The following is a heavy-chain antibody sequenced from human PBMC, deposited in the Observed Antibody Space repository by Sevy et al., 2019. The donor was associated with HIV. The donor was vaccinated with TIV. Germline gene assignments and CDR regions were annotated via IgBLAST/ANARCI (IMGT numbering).Heavy chain of an antibody. CDR1: GYTFTTHF. CDR2: INASRDGT. D-gene: IGHD5-18*01. CDR3: ATGDRLLWLTSLDY. V-gene: IGHV1-46*01. Sequence: ASVKVSCKASGYTFTTHFIHWLRQAPGQAPGQGLEWMGLINASRDGTTYARNFQGRISMTRDTSTGTFYMELWSLTSEDTAMYFCATGDRLLWLTSLDYWGQGTPVTVSS. J-gene: IGHJ4*02.